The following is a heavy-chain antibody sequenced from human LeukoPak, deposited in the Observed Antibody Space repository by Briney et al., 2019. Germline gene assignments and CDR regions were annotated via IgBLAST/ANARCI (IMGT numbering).Heavy chain of an antibody. CDR1: GYSISSGYY. V-gene: IGHV4-38-2*01. CDR3: ARQVSWSMFGGNWFDP. D-gene: IGHD3-3*01. CDR2: IYHSGNT. Sequence: SETLSLTCAVSGYSISSGYYWGWIRQPPGKGLDWIASIYHSGNTYYNTSLKSRVTISVDTSKNQFSLKLSSVTAADTAVYYCARQVSWSMFGGNWFDPWGQGTLVTVSS. J-gene: IGHJ5*02.